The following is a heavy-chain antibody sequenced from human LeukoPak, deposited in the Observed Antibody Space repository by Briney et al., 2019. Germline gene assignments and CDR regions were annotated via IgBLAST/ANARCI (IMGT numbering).Heavy chain of an antibody. CDR2: SYYSGST. J-gene: IGHJ5*02. CDR3: ARLLRVGYCSTTTCNWFDP. V-gene: IGHV4-59*12. CDR1: GVSISSYY. Sequence: SETLSLTCTVSGVSISSYYWSWIRQPPGKGLEWIGYSYYSGSTNYNPSLKSRVTISVDTSKNQFSLKLSSVTAADTAVYYCARLLRVGYCSTTTCNWFDPWGQGTLVTVSS. D-gene: IGHD2-2*03.